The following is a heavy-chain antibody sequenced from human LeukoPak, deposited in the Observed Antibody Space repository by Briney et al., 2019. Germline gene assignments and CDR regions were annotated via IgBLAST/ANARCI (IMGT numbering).Heavy chain of an antibody. CDR2: ISYSGST. Sequence: SETLSLTCTVSGGSISSSTFYWGWIRQPPGKGLEWIGIISYSGSTYYNPSLKSRVTISVDTSKNQFSLKLSSVTAADTAVYYCARRGYSYGYGNDYWGQGTLVTVSS. D-gene: IGHD5-18*01. J-gene: IGHJ4*02. CDR1: GGSISSSTFY. V-gene: IGHV4-39*01. CDR3: ARRGYSYGYGNDY.